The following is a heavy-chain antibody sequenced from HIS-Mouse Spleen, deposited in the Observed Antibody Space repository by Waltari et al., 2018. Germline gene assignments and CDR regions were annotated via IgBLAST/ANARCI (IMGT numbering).Heavy chain of an antibody. CDR1: GYTFTGYY. V-gene: IGHV1-2*02. J-gene: IGHJ6*02. CDR2: INRDSGGT. Sequence: QVQLVQSGAEVKKPGASVKVSCKASGYTFTGYYMHWVRQGPGQWLEWMGWINRDSGGTTNARKFEGSVTMTRDTSISTSYMELSRLRSDDTAVYYCARDYYGSGSYYYYYGMDVWGQGTTVTVSS. CDR3: ARDYYGSGSYYYYYGMDV. D-gene: IGHD3-10*01.